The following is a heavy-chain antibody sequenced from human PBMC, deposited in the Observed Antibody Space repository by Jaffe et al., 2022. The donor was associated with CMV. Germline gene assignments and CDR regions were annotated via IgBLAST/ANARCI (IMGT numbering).Heavy chain of an antibody. CDR2: IYHSGST. D-gene: IGHD2-15*01. CDR1: GGSISSSNW. J-gene: IGHJ4*02. Sequence: QVQLQESGPGLVKPSGTLSLTCAVSGGSISSSNWWSWVRQPPGKGLEWIGEIYHSGSTNYNPSLKSRVTISVDKSKNQFSLKLSSVTAADTAVYYCARGTGYCSGGSCYSSQNFDYWGQGTLVTVSS. V-gene: IGHV4-4*02. CDR3: ARGTGYCSGGSCYSSQNFDY.